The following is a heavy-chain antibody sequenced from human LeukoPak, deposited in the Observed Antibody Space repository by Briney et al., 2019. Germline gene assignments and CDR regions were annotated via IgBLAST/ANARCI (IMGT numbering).Heavy chain of an antibody. CDR3: ARDRVVVSPGSFDY. J-gene: IGHJ4*02. D-gene: IGHD3-22*01. CDR2: IKHDGSEK. V-gene: IGHV3-7*04. CDR1: EFTFSTYW. Sequence: GGSLRPSCAASEFTFSTYWMSWVRQAPGKGLEWVANIKHDGSEKYYVDSVKGRFTISRDNAKNSLYLQMSSLRAEDTAVYYCARDRVVVSPGSFDYWGQGTLVTVSS.